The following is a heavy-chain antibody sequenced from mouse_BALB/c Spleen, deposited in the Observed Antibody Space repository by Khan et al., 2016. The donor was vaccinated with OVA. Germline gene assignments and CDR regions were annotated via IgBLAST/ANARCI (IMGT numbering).Heavy chain of an antibody. V-gene: IGHV5-9-3*01. CDR2: ISSGGTYT. J-gene: IGHJ2*01. D-gene: IGHD3-1*01. CDR3: ARQGARDLGLDY. Sequence: EVELVESGGGLVKPGGSLKLSCAASGFIFSSFAMSWIRQTPEKRLEWVATISSGGTYTYYSDSVKGRFTISRDHAKNTLYLQMSSLRSEDTAMYYCARQGARDLGLDYWGQGTTLTVSS. CDR1: GFIFSSFA.